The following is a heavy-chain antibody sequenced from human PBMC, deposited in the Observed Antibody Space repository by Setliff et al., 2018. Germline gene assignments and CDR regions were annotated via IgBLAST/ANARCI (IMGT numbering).Heavy chain of an antibody. CDR2: RSWDGTKT. CDR1: GYTFSSYA. CDR3: AKVLDTTGYYSFDF. D-gene: IGHD3-22*01. V-gene: IGHV3-30*18. J-gene: IGHJ4*02. Sequence: PGGSLRLSCVASGYTFSSYAIHWVRQAPGKGLEWVAVRSWDGTKTSYADSVRGRFTISRDGSKSTLYLDISSLRSEDTAVYYCAKVLDTTGYYSFDFWGQGTLVTVSS.